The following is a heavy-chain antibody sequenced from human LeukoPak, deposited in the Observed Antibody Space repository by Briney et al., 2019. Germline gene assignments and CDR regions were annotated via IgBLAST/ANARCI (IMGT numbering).Heavy chain of an antibody. CDR1: GFTFSNYA. CDR3: ANAYSPFDY. D-gene: IGHD2-15*01. J-gene: IGHJ4*02. Sequence: GGSLRLSCATSGFTFSNYAMSWVRQAPGKGLEWVSSITTSGTNSYYADSVTGRFTISRDNSKNTLYLRMNSLSAEDTAVYYCANAYSPFDYWGQGTLVTVSS. CDR2: ITTSGTNS. V-gene: IGHV3-23*01.